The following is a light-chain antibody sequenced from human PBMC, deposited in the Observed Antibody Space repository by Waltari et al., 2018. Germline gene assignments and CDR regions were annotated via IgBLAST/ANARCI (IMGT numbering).Light chain of an antibody. CDR1: QSVGST. J-gene: IGKJ1*01. CDR3: QQYYNWPRT. CDR2: GAS. V-gene: IGKV3-15*01. Sequence: EIVMMQSPVTLFASPGARVMLSCRASQSVGSTLAWYQQKPGQAPRLLIYGASTRASDVPGTFSCSGSGRVFTLTISSLQSEDFALYYCQQYYNWPRTFGQGTKVEIK.